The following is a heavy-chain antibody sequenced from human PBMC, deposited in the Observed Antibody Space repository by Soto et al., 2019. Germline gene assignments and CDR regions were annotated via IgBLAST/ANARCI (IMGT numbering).Heavy chain of an antibody. J-gene: IGHJ4*02. V-gene: IGHV4-31*03. CDR1: GGSISSGGYY. Sequence: PSETLSLTCTVSGGSISSGGYYWSWIRQHPGKGLEWIGYIYYSGSTYYNPSLKSRVTISVDTSKNQFSLKLSSVTAADTAVYYCARARYYYDSSGYYRIFDYWGQGTLVTVSS. D-gene: IGHD3-22*01. CDR3: ARARYYYDSSGYYRIFDY. CDR2: IYYSGST.